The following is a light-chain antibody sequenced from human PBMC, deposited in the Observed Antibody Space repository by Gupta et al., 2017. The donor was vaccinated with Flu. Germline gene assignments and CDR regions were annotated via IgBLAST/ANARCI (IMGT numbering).Light chain of an antibody. V-gene: IGLV1-44*01. CDR1: SSNIGSNT. Sequence: RVTISCSGSSSNIGSNTVNWYQQFPGSAPKVLFDNDNERPSGVPDRFSASKSGTSASLAISGLQSEDEAEYYCAAWDDSLHGGVFGGGTKLTVL. CDR3: AAWDDSLHGGV. CDR2: NDN. J-gene: IGLJ2*01.